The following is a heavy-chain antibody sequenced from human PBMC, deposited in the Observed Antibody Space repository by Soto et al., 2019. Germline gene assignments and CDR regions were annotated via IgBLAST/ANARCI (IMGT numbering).Heavy chain of an antibody. J-gene: IGHJ4*02. Sequence: EVQLAESGGGMVQPGGSLRLSCVASGFTFSSYDMHWVRQAPGKGLEYVSSISSNGGTTYYGNSVKGRFTISRDTSKNTLYINMGSLRPEDMAVYYCVRRVSGNYDYWGQGTLVTVSS. CDR1: GFTFSSYD. D-gene: IGHD1-7*01. CDR3: VRRVSGNYDY. V-gene: IGHV3-64*01. CDR2: ISSNGGTT.